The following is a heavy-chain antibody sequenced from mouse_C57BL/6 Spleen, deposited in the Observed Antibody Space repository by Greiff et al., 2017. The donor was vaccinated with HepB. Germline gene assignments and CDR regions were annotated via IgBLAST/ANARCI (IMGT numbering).Heavy chain of an antibody. CDR3: TSPSRLRRFPFDY. Sequence: EVHLVESGGGLVQPGGSMKLSCAASGFTFSDAWMDWVRQSPEKGLEWVAEIRNKANNHATYYAESVKGRFTISRDDSKSSVYLQMNSLRAEDTGIYYCTSPSRLRRFPFDYWGQGTTLTVSS. CDR1: GFTFSDAW. D-gene: IGHD2-2*01. J-gene: IGHJ2*01. CDR2: IRNKANNHAT. V-gene: IGHV6-6*01.